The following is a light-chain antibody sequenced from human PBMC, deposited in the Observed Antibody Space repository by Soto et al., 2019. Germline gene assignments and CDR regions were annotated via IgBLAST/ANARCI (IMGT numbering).Light chain of an antibody. CDR1: SSDVGGYNY. V-gene: IGLV2-14*01. J-gene: IGLJ1*01. CDR3: SSYTSSSTYV. CDR2: AVS. Sequence: QSVLTQPASVSESPGQSITISCAGTSSDVGGYNYVSWFQQHPGKAPKIMIYAVSNRPSGVSNRFSGSKSGNTASLTISGLQAEDEADYYCSSYTSSSTYVFGTGTKVTVL.